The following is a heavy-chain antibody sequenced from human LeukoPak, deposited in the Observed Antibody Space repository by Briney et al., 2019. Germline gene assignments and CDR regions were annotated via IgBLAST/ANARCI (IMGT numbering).Heavy chain of an antibody. CDR1: GFTFSSYA. CDR2: FSGAGSST. J-gene: IGHJ4*02. D-gene: IGHD4-11*01. V-gene: IGHV3-23*01. CDR3: ATHHDYSNSNYFDF. Sequence: PGGSLRLSCAASGFTFSSYAMSWVRQAPGKGLGWVSAFSGAGSSTNYADSVKGRFTISRDNSKNTLYLQMNSLRVEDTAVYYCATHHDYSNSNYFDFWGPGTLVTVSS.